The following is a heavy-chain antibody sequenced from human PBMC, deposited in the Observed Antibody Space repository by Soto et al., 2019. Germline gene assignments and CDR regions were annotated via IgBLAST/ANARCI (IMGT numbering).Heavy chain of an antibody. CDR3: VRDRRIYYSDPHDEFVASDYEV. D-gene: IGHD3-22*01. J-gene: IGHJ3*01. Sequence: QVQLIQSEAEVKKPGSSVRVSCTASGGIFGSHGFSWVRQAPGQRLEWVGGFIPIFRTLTYTEKFQARVRVAADGFKNTVYLALNSLTSEDKAVYYCVRDRRIYYSDPHDEFVASDYEVWGQGTMVSVSS. CDR1: GGIFGSHG. V-gene: IGHV1-69*01. CDR2: FIPIFRTL.